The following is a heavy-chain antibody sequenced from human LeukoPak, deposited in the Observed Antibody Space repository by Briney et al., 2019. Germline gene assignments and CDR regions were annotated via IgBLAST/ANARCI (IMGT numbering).Heavy chain of an antibody. CDR2: VSGHNGDT. CDR1: GGTFNSYA. Sequence: ASVKVSCKASGGTFNSYAINWVRQAPGQGLEWMGWVSGHNGDTNYAQKVQGRVTMTTDTSTSTAYMELRSLGSDDTAVYYCARRAGALNPFDYWGQGTLVTVSS. J-gene: IGHJ4*02. CDR3: ARRAGALNPFDY. V-gene: IGHV1-18*01. D-gene: IGHD1-14*01.